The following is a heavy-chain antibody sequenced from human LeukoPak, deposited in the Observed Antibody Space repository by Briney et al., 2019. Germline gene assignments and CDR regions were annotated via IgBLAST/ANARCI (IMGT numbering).Heavy chain of an antibody. CDR1: GGSISSSSYY. V-gene: IGHV4-39*07. CDR3: ARLERGRSDY. CDR2: TYYSGST. D-gene: IGHD3-10*01. Sequence: SETLSLTCTVSGGSISSSSYYWGWIRQPPGKGLEWIGSTYYSGSTYYNPSLKSRVTISVDTSKNQFSLKLSSVTAADTAVYYCARLERGRSDYWGQGTLVTVSS. J-gene: IGHJ4*02.